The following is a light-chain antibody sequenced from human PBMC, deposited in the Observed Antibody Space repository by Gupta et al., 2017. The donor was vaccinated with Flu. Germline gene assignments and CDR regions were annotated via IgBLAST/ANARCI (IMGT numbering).Light chain of an antibody. Sequence: DIQMTQSPSSLSASVGDRVSITCRASQSIANYLNWYQQKPGKAPKLLIYGASTLQSGVPSRFSGSGSGTDFTLTISRLQPEDFATYYCQQSDSSPLTFGGGTKVEIK. J-gene: IGKJ4*01. CDR3: QQSDSSPLT. CDR2: GAS. CDR1: QSIANY. V-gene: IGKV1-39*01.